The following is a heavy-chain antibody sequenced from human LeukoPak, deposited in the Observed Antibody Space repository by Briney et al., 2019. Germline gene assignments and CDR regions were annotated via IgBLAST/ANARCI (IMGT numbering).Heavy chain of an antibody. D-gene: IGHD5-12*01. J-gene: IGHJ4*02. V-gene: IGHV3-48*04. CDR2: ISSSGSTI. CDR3: ARDPGGYAGGDY. CDR1: GFTFSSYS. Sequence: GGSLRLSCAASGFTFSSYSMNWVRQAPGKGLEWVSYISSSGSTIYYADSVKGRFTISRDNAKNSLYLQMNSLRAEGTAVYYCARDPGGYAGGDYWGQGTLVTVSS.